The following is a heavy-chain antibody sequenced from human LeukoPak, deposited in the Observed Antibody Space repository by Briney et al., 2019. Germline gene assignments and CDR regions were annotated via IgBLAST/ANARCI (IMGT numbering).Heavy chain of an antibody. CDR3: ARVGDSHRSIAAGGMVV. Sequence: GGSLRLSCAASGFTFSSYAMSWVRQAPGKGLEWVCVTNSGGTTRYAESVKGGITSSSATSQHTVYLQLNSLRPEDTAVYYWARVGDSHRSIAAGGMVVWGRGTTVTVSS. V-gene: IGHV3-66*01. D-gene: IGHD6-25*01. J-gene: IGHJ6*02. CDR1: GFTFSSYA. CDR2: TNSGGTT.